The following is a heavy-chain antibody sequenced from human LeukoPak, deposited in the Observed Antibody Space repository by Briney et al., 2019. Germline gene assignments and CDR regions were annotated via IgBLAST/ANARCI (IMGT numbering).Heavy chain of an antibody. CDR1: GFTFDDYA. J-gene: IGHJ5*02. CDR2: ISWNSGSI. Sequence: PGGSLRLSCAASGFTFDDYAMHWVRQAPGKGLEWVSGISWNSGSIGYADSVKGRFTISRDNAKNSLYLQMNSLRAEDTALYYRARAGSYGNWFDPWGQGTLVTVSS. V-gene: IGHV3-9*01. D-gene: IGHD1-26*01. CDR3: ARAGSYGNWFDP.